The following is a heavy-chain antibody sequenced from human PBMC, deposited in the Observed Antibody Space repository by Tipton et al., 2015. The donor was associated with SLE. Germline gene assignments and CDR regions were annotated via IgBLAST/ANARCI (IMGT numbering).Heavy chain of an antibody. CDR3: ARHRRDDFWNVQWYYFDH. J-gene: IGHJ4*02. D-gene: IGHD3-3*01. Sequence: TLSLTCSVSGGSISSSSYYWGWIRQPPGRGLEWVGSINYGGITYYSPSLKSRVTIAVDTSQMHFSLRVSSVTAADTAVYYCARHRRDDFWNVQWYYFDHWCQGTLVTVSS. CDR1: GGSISSSSYY. CDR2: INYGGIT. V-gene: IGHV4-39*07.